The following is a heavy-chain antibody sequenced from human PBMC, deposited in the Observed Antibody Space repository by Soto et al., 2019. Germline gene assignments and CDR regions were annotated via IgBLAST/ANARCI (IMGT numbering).Heavy chain of an antibody. CDR1: GYTFTSYG. Sequence: ASVKVSCKASGYTFTSYGISWVRQAPGQGLEWMGWISAYNGNTNYAQKLQGRVTMTTATSTSTAYMELRSLRSDDTAVYYCARGVPVSDIVATMEDQPHDYWGQGTLVTVSS. CDR3: ARGVPVSDIVATMEDQPHDY. J-gene: IGHJ4*02. CDR2: ISAYNGNT. D-gene: IGHD5-12*01. V-gene: IGHV1-18*01.